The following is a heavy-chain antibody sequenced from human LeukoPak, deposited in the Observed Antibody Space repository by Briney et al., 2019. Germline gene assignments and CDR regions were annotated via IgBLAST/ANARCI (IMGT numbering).Heavy chain of an antibody. V-gene: IGHV3-7*01. J-gene: IGHJ4*02. CDR3: ARFGAFWSGAFDY. Sequence: GGSLRLSCAPSGFTFSSYGMSWVRQAPGKGVEWVANIKQEGSEKFYVDSVKGRFTLSRDHPKHTLYLKMYSLRPEDTSVYYFARFGAFWSGAFDYWGQGTLVTVSS. D-gene: IGHD3-3*01. CDR2: IKQEGSEK. CDR1: GFTFSSYG.